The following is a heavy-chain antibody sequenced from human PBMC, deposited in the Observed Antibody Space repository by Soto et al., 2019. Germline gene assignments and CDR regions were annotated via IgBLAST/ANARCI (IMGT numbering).Heavy chain of an antibody. J-gene: IGHJ4*02. CDR2: IKEDGSEK. CDR1: GVTFSSSW. V-gene: IGHV3-7*04. Sequence: EAQLVESGGGWVQPGGSLRLSCMASGVTFSSSWMSWVRQAPGKGLEWVANIKEDGSEKDYVDSVKGRFTISRDNAKNALYLQMNSWRAEDTAVYYCARHEMWGQGTQVTVSS. CDR3: ARHEM.